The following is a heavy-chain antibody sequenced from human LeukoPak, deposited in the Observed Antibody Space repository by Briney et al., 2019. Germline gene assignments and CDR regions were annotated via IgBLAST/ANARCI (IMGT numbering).Heavy chain of an antibody. D-gene: IGHD3-10*01. Sequence: PGGSLRLSCAASEFTVNSKDMSWVRQAPGKGLEWVSVIYSGGSTYYADSVKGRFTISRDNSKNTLYLQVNSLRAEDTAVYYCASLYYHAMDVWGQGTTVTVSS. CDR3: ASLYYHAMDV. CDR1: EFTVNSKD. CDR2: IYSGGST. V-gene: IGHV3-66*01. J-gene: IGHJ6*02.